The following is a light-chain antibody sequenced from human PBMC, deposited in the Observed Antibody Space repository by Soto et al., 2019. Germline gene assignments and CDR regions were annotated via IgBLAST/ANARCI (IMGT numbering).Light chain of an antibody. CDR3: VQLTHFPWT. V-gene: IGKV2-24*01. CDR1: QSLVHRDGNTY. J-gene: IGKJ1*01. CDR2: KVS. Sequence: DVVMTQTPLSSPVTLGQSASISCRSSQSLVHRDGNTYLTWFHQRPGQPPRLLLYKVSNRFSGVPDRFSGSRAGTDFTLIISRVDTEDVGVYYCVQLTHFPWTCGRGTKVEIK.